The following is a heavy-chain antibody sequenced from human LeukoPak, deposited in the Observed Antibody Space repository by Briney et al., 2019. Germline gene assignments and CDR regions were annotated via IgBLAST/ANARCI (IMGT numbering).Heavy chain of an antibody. V-gene: IGHV4-34*01. Sequence: SETLSLTCAVYGGSFSGYYWSWIRQPPGKGLEWIGEINHSGSTNYNPSLKSRVTISVDTSKNQFSLKLSSATAADTAVYYCARWRGYCSGGSCYPYYFDYWGQGTLVTVSS. J-gene: IGHJ4*02. CDR1: GGSFSGYY. D-gene: IGHD2-15*01. CDR2: INHSGST. CDR3: ARWRGYCSGGSCYPYYFDY.